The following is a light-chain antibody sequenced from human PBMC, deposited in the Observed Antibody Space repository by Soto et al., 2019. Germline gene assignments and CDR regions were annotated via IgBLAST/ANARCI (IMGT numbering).Light chain of an antibody. Sequence: EIVLTKAPATLSVSPGERATLSCRASQSVSSNLAGYQQTPGKAKRILIYGASTRDTGIPARFSGSGSGTDFTLTISSLQTEDFATYYCQQSYSTLPTFGQGTKVDIK. CDR3: QQSYSTLPT. V-gene: IGKV3-15*01. CDR2: GAS. CDR1: QSVSSN. J-gene: IGKJ1*01.